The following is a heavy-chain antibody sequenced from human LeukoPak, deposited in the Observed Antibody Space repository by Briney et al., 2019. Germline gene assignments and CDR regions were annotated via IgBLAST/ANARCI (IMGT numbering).Heavy chain of an antibody. Sequence: PSGGSLRLSCAASGFTFSSYAMSWVRQAPGKGLEWVSAISGSGGSTYYADSVKGRFTISRDNSKNTLYLQMNSLRAEDTAVYYCARHTTVTTSYGMDVWGQGTTVTVSS. D-gene: IGHD4-11*01. CDR2: ISGSGGST. CDR3: ARHTTVTTSYGMDV. V-gene: IGHV3-23*01. CDR1: GFTFSSYA. J-gene: IGHJ6*02.